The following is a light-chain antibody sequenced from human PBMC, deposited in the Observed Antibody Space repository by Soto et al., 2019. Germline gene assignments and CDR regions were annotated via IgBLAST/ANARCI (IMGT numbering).Light chain of an antibody. Sequence: QSALTQPASVSGSPGQSITISCTGTSSDVGGYDYVSWYQHHPGKAPKLLIFEVSNRPSGVSNRFSGSKSGNTASLTISGLQAEDEADYYCSSHRSDITVVFGGGTHLTVL. V-gene: IGLV2-14*01. CDR2: EVS. CDR1: SSDVGGYDY. CDR3: SSHRSDITVV. J-gene: IGLJ2*01.